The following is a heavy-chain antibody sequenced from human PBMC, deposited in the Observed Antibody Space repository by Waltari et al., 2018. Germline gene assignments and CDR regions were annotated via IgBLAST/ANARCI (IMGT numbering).Heavy chain of an antibody. V-gene: IGHV1-3*04. CDR2: MNTGNSNT. Sequence: QVQLVQSGAEVKKPGASVKVSCKASGYTFTSYAMHWVRQAPGQRLEWMGWMNTGNSNTKYSQKFQGRVTITRDTPASTAYMELSSVRSEDTAVYYCARDSKNADSWAFDIWGQGTMVTVSS. CDR1: GYTFTSYA. CDR3: ARDSKNADSWAFDI. J-gene: IGHJ3*02. D-gene: IGHD4-4*01.